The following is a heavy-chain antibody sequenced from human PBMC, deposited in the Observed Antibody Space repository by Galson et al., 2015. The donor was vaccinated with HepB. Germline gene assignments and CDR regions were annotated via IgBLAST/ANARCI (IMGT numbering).Heavy chain of an antibody. V-gene: IGHV7-4-1*02. Sequence: SVKVSCKASGYAFTSYAMNWVRQAPGQGLEWMGWINTNTGNPTYAQGFTGRFVFSLDTSVSTAYLQISSLKAEDTAVYYCARDRGTTRDFWSASFDYWGQGTLVTVSS. CDR2: INTNTGNP. CDR3: ARDRGTTRDFWSASFDY. D-gene: IGHD3-3*01. J-gene: IGHJ4*02. CDR1: GYAFTSYA.